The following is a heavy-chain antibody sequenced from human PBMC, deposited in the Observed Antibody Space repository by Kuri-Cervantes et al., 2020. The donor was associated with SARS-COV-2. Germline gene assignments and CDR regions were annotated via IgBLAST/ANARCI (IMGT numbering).Heavy chain of an antibody. V-gene: IGHV3-7*01. CDR2: IKQDGSEE. J-gene: IGHJ4*02. CDR1: GFIFSNYW. D-gene: IGHD7-27*01. Sequence: GESLKISCAASGFIFSNYWMSWVRQAPGKGLEWVANIKQDGSEEFYVDSVRGRFTVSRDTAKKSLFLQMNSLRAEDTAVYYCARETELGTDYWGQGTLVTVSS. CDR3: ARETELGTDY.